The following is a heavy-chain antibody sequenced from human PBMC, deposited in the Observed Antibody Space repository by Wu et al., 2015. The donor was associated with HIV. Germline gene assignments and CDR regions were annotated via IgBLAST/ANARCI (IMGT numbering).Heavy chain of an antibody. D-gene: IGHD3-10*01. J-gene: IGHJ4*02. CDR2: VDPEDGET. V-gene: IGHV1-69-2*01. Sequence: EVQLVQSGAEVKKPGATVKISCKVSGYTFTDYYMHWVQQAPGKGLEWMGLVDPEDGETIYAEKFQGRVTITADTSTDTAYMELRSLRSDDTAVYYCARDPQLLWFGEWRSADSSGLYFDYWGQGTLVTVSS. CDR1: GYTFTDYY. CDR3: ARDPQLLWFGEWRSADSSGLYFDY.